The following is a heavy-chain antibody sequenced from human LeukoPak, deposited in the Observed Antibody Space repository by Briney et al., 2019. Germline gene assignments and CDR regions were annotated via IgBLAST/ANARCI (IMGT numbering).Heavy chain of an antibody. CDR3: ARGQVPAARGYNWFDP. CDR2: INARGDT. CDR1: GWSFNDYY. Sequence: PSETLSLTCAVYGWSFNDYYWNWIRQPPGKGLEWIGEINARGDTSYNPSLKRRVTISVDTSKKQFSLRLTSMIAADTALYYCARGQVPAARGYNWFDPWGQGTLVTVSS. V-gene: IGHV4-34*01. D-gene: IGHD2-2*01. J-gene: IGHJ5*02.